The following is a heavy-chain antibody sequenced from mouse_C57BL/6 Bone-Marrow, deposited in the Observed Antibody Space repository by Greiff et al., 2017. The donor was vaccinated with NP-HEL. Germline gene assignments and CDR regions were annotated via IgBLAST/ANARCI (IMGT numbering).Heavy chain of an antibody. CDR1: GFTFSSYG. CDR2: ISSGGSYT. V-gene: IGHV5-6*01. Sequence: EVQLVESGGDLVKPGGSLKLSCAASGFTFSSYGLSWVRQTPDKRLEWVATISSGGSYTYYSARVKGPFTISRDSAKNTLYLQMSNLKSEDTAMYYCARLSYGYGPGYWGQGTLVTVSA. J-gene: IGHJ3*02. CDR3: ARLSYGYGPGY. D-gene: IGHD2-2*01.